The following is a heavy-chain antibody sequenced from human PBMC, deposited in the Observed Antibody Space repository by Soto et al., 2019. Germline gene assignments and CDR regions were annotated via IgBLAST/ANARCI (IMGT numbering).Heavy chain of an antibody. Sequence: EAHLVESGGGLVQPGRSRRLSCAASGFTFSSYAFNWVRQAPGKGLEWISYISVGSGSIFYADSVKGRFTISRDDAQNSLYLRMNTLRDEDTAIYFCVRDDKWAFDIWGQGTTVIVSS. CDR2: ISVGSGSI. J-gene: IGHJ3*02. D-gene: IGHD1-26*01. CDR3: VRDDKWAFDI. CDR1: GFTFSSYA. V-gene: IGHV3-48*02.